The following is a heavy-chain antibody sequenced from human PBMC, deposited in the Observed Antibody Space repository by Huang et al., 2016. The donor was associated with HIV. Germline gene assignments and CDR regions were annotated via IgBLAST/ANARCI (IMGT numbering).Heavy chain of an antibody. CDR3: ARAKDTWDAYDI. D-gene: IGHD5-18*01. CDR1: GFPFNNHA. Sequence: QVQLVESGGGVVQPGRSLRLSCAASGFPFNNHAMHWVRQAPGKGLDWVAVISNDGSNNYYADSVKGRFTISRDSSKSTLFLHMTSLRTEDTAVDYCARAKDTWDAYDICGQGTMVIVSS. J-gene: IGHJ3*02. CDR2: ISNDGSNN. V-gene: IGHV3-30-3*01.